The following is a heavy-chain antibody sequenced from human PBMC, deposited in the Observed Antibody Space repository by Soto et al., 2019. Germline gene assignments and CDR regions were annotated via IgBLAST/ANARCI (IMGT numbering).Heavy chain of an antibody. CDR2: ISGSGGST. D-gene: IGHD6-6*01. CDR3: AKDAVMVAARPRGIESSYFDY. J-gene: IGHJ4*02. V-gene: IGHV3-23*01. Sequence: GGSLSLSCAASGFTFSSYAMSWVRQAPGKGLEWVSAISGSGGSTYYADSVKGRLTISRDNSKNTLYLQMNSLRAEDTAVYYLAKDAVMVAARPRGIESSYFDYWGQGTLVTVSS. CDR1: GFTFSSYA.